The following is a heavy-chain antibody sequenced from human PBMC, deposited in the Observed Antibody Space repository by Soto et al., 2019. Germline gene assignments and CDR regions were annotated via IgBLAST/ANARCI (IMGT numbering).Heavy chain of an antibody. CDR3: AKRRPYSRSWYEDY. CDR1: GFTFSSYA. Sequence: EVQLLESGGGLVQPGGSPRLSCAASGFTFSSYAMSWVRQAPGQGLEWVSAISGSGGSTYYADSVKGRFTTSRDNSKNTLYLQMNSLRAEDTAVYYCAKRRPYSRSWYEDYWGQGTLVTVSS. D-gene: IGHD6-13*01. J-gene: IGHJ4*02. CDR2: ISGSGGST. V-gene: IGHV3-23*01.